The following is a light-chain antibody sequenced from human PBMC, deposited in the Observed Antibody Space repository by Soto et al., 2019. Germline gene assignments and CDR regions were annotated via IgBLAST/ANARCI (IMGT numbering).Light chain of an antibody. J-gene: IGLJ3*02. V-gene: IGLV3-27*01. Sequence: SYELTQPSSVSVSPGQTARITCSGDVLAKKYARWFQQKPGQAPVLVIYKDSERPSGIPERFSGSSSGTTVTLTISGAQVEDEADYYCYSAADNIRVFGGGTQLT. CDR1: VLAKKY. CDR3: YSAADNIRV. CDR2: KDS.